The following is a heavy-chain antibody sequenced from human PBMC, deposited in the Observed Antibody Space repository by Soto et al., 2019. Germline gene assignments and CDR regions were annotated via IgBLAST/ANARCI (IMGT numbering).Heavy chain of an antibody. J-gene: IGHJ4*02. D-gene: IGHD6-19*01. CDR1: GYAFTSYA. V-gene: IGHV1-3*01. CDR3: ARAVAGIYYFDY. CDR2: INAGNGNT. Sequence: ASVKVSCKASGYAFTSYAMHWVRQAPGQRLEWMGWINAGNGNTKYSQKFQGRVTITRDTSASTAYMELSSLRSEDTAVYYCARAVAGIYYFDYWGQGTMVTVYS.